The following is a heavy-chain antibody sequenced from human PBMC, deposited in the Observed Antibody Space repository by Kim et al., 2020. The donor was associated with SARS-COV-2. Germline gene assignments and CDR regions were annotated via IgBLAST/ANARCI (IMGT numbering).Heavy chain of an antibody. CDR2: IYPGDSDT. D-gene: IGHD2-2*01. V-gene: IGHV5-51*01. Sequence: GESLKISCKGSGYSFTSYWIGWVRQMPGKGLEWMGIIYPGDSDTRYSPSFQGQVTISADKSISTAYLQWSSLKASDTAMYYCARLPRYCSSTSCHEEYYYYGMDVWGQGTTVTVSS. CDR3: ARLPRYCSSTSCHEEYYYYGMDV. J-gene: IGHJ6*02. CDR1: GYSFTSYW.